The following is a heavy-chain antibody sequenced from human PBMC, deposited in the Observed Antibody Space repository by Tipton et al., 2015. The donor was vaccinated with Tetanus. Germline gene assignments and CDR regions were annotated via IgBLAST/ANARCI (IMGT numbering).Heavy chain of an antibody. D-gene: IGHD3-10*01. CDR1: GGSISSFY. J-gene: IGHJ4*02. Sequence: TLSLTCTVSGGSISSFYWSWIRQPPGKGLEWIGYIYYSGSAKYNPSLKSRVTISVDTTKKQLYLNLTSVTAADTAVYYCAFKPDYFGTGSPPFDYWGQGPLVTVSS. CDR3: AFKPDYFGTGSPPFDY. CDR2: IYYSGSA. V-gene: IGHV4-59*12.